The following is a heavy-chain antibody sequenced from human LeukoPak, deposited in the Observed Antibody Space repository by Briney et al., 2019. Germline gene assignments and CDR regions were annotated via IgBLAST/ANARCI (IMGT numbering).Heavy chain of an antibody. CDR2: IYTSGNT. Sequence: SSETLSLTCTVSSGSISSGSYYWSWLRQPAGKGLEWIGRIYTSGNTNYNPSLKSRVTITVDTSKNQFSLKLSSVTAADTAVYYCARITQRSDGPGEIDYWGQGTLVTVSS. D-gene: IGHD1-14*01. CDR1: SGSISSGSYY. CDR3: ARITQRSDGPGEIDY. V-gene: IGHV4-61*02. J-gene: IGHJ4*02.